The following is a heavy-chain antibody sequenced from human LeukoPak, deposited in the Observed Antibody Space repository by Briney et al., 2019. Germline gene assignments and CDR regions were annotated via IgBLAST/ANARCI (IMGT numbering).Heavy chain of an antibody. CDR1: GGSFSGYY. CDR3: ARGHYYDSSGYFPLDY. CDR2: INHSGST. V-gene: IGHV4-34*01. Sequence: SETLSLTCAVYGGSFSGYYWSWIRQPPGKGLEWIGEINHSGSTNYNPSLKSRVTISVDTSKNQFSLKQSSVTAADTAVYYCARGHYYDSSGYFPLDYWGQRNLVTVSS. J-gene: IGHJ4*02. D-gene: IGHD3-22*01.